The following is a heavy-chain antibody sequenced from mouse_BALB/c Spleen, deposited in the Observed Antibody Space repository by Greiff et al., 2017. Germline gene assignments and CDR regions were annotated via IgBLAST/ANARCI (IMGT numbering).Heavy chain of an antibody. CDR3: TRDYEEYFDY. V-gene: IGHV5-6-4*01. Sequence: EVKLVESGGGLVKPGGSLKLSCAASGFTFSSYTMSWVRQTPEKRLEWVATISSGGSYTYYPDSVKGRFTISRDNAKNTLYLQMSSLKSEDTAMYYCTRDYEEYFDYWGQGTTLTVSS. CDR2: ISSGGSYT. J-gene: IGHJ2*01. CDR1: GFTFSSYT. D-gene: IGHD2-3*01.